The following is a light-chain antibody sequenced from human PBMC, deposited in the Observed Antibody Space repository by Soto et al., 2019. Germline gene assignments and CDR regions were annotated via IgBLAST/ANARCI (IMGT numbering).Light chain of an antibody. CDR1: SSDVGAYNY. CDR3: SSFASNTTWV. CDR2: EVT. V-gene: IGLV2-8*01. J-gene: IGLJ3*02. Sequence: QSALTQPPSASGSPGQSVTISCTGTSSDVGAYNYVSWYQQHAGKAPKLVIYEVTKRPSGVPDRFSGSKSANTASLTVSGLQAEDEADYYCSSFASNTTWVFGGGTKLTVL.